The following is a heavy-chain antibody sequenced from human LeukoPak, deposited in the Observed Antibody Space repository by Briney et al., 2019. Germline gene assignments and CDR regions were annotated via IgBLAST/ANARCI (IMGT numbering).Heavy chain of an antibody. CDR1: GGSISSYY. Sequence: SETLSLTCTVSGGSISSYYWSWIRQPAGKGLEWIGRIYTSGSTNYNPSLKSRVTMSVDTPKNQFSLKLSSVTAADTAVYYCARDQYPSRIAAAGTGWFDPWGQGTLVTVSS. CDR2: IYTSGST. V-gene: IGHV4-4*07. D-gene: IGHD6-13*01. J-gene: IGHJ5*02. CDR3: ARDQYPSRIAAAGTGWFDP.